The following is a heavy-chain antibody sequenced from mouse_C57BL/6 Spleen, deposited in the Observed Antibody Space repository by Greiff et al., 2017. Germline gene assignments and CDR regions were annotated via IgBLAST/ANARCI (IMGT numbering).Heavy chain of an antibody. D-gene: IGHD1-1*01. Sequence: QVQLQQPGAELVMPGASVKLSCKASGYTFTSYWMHWVQQRPGQGLEWIGVIDPSDSYTNYNQQFKGKSTLTVDKSSSTSYIQLSSLTSEESAVYYCARFYYYGSSYYYYAMDYWGQGTSVTVSS. CDR1: GYTFTSYW. CDR3: ARFYYYGSSYYYYAMDY. CDR2: IDPSDSYT. J-gene: IGHJ4*01. V-gene: IGHV1-69*01.